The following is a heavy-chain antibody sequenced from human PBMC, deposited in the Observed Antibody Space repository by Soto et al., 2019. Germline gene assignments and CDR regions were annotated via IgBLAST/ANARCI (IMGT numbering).Heavy chain of an antibody. D-gene: IGHD2-21*02. CDR3: AADRTYCGGDCYLD. CDR1: GFTFTSAA. V-gene: IGHV1-58*01. J-gene: IGHJ4*02. Sequence: SVKGSCKAAGFTFTSAAGRWVRQARGQRLEWIGWIVVGSGNTNYAQKFQERVTITRDMSTSTAYMELSSLRSEDTAVYYCAADRTYCGGDCYLDWGQGTLVTSPQ. CDR2: IVVGSGNT.